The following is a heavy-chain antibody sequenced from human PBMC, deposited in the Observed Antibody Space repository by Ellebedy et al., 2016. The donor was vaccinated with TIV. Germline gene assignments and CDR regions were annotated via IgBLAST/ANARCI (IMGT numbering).Heavy chain of an antibody. D-gene: IGHD1-14*01. CDR3: AREPPGHYYFDF. V-gene: IGHV1-46*01. Sequence: ASVKVSCXASGHTFSSYYIHWVRQAPGQGLEWMGIILVSGGNANYAQKFQGRLTMTRDTSTNSVNMELSSLRSEDTAVYYCAREPPGHYYFDFWGQGILVTVSS. CDR1: GHTFSSYY. CDR2: ILVSGGNA. J-gene: IGHJ4*02.